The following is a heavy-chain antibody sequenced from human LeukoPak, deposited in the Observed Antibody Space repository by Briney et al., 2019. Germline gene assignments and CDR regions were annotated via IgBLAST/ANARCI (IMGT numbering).Heavy chain of an antibody. CDR1: GGTFGSYV. CDR2: IIPIFGTA. D-gene: IGHD6-19*01. Sequence: SVKVSCKASGGTFGSYVISWVRQAPGQGLEWMGGIIPIFGTANYAQKFQGRVTITADKSTSTAYMELSSLRSEDTAVYYCARTVDSSGWYGYFDLWGRGTLVTVSS. CDR3: ARTVDSSGWYGYFDL. J-gene: IGHJ2*01. V-gene: IGHV1-69*06.